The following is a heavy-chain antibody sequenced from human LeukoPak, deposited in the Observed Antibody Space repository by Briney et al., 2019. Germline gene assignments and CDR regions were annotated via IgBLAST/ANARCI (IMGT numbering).Heavy chain of an antibody. J-gene: IGHJ4*02. D-gene: IGHD3-16*01. V-gene: IGHV4-39*01. CDR1: GGSISSSSYY. CDR2: IYYSGST. CDR3: ARSRSDYDLN. Sequence: SETLSLTCTVSGGSISSSSYYWGWIRQPPGKGLERIGSIYYSGSTYYNPSLKSRVTISVDTSKNQFSLKLSSVTAADTAVYYCARSRSDYDLNWGQGTLVTVSS.